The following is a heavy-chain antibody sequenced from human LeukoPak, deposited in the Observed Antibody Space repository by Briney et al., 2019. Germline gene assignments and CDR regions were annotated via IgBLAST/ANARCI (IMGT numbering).Heavy chain of an antibody. V-gene: IGHV1-8*03. D-gene: IGHD6-6*01. J-gene: IGHJ4*02. CDR2: MNPNSGNT. Sequence: ASVKVSCKASGYTFTSYDINWVRQATGQGLEWMGWMNPNSGNTGYAQEFQGRVTITRNTSISTAYMELSSLRSEDTAVYYCARVLVRGRLYYFDYWGQGTLVTVSS. CDR1: GYTFTSYD. CDR3: ARVLVRGRLYYFDY.